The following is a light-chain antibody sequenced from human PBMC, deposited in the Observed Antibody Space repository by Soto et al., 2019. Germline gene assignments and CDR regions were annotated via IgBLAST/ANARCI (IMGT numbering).Light chain of an antibody. CDR2: DVS. V-gene: IGLV2-11*01. CDR3: SSYAGNYGYV. Sequence: QSVLTQPRSVSGSPGQSVTIPCTGTSSDVGGYNYVSWYQRNAGKGPKLIIYDVSERPSGVPDRFSAYKSGNTAALTISGLQAEDEADYYCSSYAGNYGYVFGSATKVTVL. CDR1: SSDVGGYNY. J-gene: IGLJ1*01.